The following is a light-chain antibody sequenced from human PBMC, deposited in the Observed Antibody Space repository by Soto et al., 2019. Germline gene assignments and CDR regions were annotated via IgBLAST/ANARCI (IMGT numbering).Light chain of an antibody. Sequence: DVVLTQSPLSLPVTLGQPASISCRSNQSLVHYEGDTFFNWYLQRPGQSPRRLXYKVSNRDSGVPDRFSGSGSGPEFKLKISRVEAEEVGVYYCMQASHWPPTFGQGPRW. V-gene: IGKV2-30*02. J-gene: IGKJ1*01. CDR2: KVS. CDR1: QSLVHYEGDTF. CDR3: MQASHWPPT.